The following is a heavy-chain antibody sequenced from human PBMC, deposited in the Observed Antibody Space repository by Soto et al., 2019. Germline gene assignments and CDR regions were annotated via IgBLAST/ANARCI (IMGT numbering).Heavy chain of an antibody. CDR3: AGDIGSYAYAEGY. D-gene: IGHD2-2*01. Sequence: KPSETLSLTCSVSGGSINSYWWSWIRQPAGKGLEWIGRVYSSGTTDYNPSLNSRATMSVETSKNQFSLKLTSVTAADTAVYYCAGDIGSYAYAEGYWGQGIHVTVSS. V-gene: IGHV4-4*07. CDR1: GGSINSYW. CDR2: VYSSGTT. J-gene: IGHJ4*02.